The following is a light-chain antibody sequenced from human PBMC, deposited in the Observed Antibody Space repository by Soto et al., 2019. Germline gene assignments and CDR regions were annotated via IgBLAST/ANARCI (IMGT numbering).Light chain of an antibody. Sequence: QSVLTQPPSVSGAPGQRVTISCTGSSSNIGAGYDVHWYQQLPGTAPKLLIYDNSNRPSGVPDRFSGSKSGTSASLAITGLQAEEEADYYCQSYDRSLSGSRVFGTGTKLTVL. CDR1: SSNIGAGYD. CDR2: DNS. V-gene: IGLV1-40*01. J-gene: IGLJ1*01. CDR3: QSYDRSLSGSRV.